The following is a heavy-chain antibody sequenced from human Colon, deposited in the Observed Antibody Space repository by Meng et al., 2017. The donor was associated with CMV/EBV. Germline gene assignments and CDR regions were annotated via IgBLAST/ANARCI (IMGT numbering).Heavy chain of an antibody. V-gene: IGHV1-2*02. CDR3: ARDFGYTNSGTRVWFDP. CDR1: GYTFTDYY. CDR2: INPNSGST. Sequence: ASVKVSCKASGYTFTDYYVHWVRQAPGQGLEWMAWINPNSGSTNYAQKSQGRVTMTRDTSISTAYMELNRLRFDDTAVYYSARDFGYTNSGTRVWFDPWGQGTLVTVSS. D-gene: IGHD7-27*01. J-gene: IGHJ5*02.